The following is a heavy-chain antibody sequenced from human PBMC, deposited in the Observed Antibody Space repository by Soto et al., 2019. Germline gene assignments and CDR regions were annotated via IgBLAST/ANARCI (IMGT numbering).Heavy chain of an antibody. D-gene: IGHD3-16*01. CDR2: IYFNGKA. J-gene: IGHJ4*02. V-gene: IGHV4-30-4*01. CDR1: GGSVSSGNVY. CDR3: AHGSGGRNTWFGI. Sequence: VQLQESGPGLVRPSETLALTCTVSGGSVSSGNVYWSWIRQSPGQGLEWIGHIYFNGKAYSSPYLPRRLAISLGMSNNPFSLKLGSGSAADTAVYSSAHGSGGRNTWFGIWGPGPPVTVSS.